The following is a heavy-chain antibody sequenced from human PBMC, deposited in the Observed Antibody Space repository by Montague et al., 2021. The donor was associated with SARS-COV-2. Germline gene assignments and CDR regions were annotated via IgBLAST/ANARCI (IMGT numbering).Heavy chain of an antibody. Sequence: SETLSLTCAVYGGSFSAHSWSWVRQSPGKGLEWIGEINHGGSTTYKSSLKSRVTMSVDTSKNQFSLKLSSVTAADTAIYYCARGGLAGGNYDIWGFSYTSALDYWGQGTLVTVSS. CDR2: INHGGST. CDR3: ARGGLAGGNYDIWGFSYTSALDY. J-gene: IGHJ4*02. V-gene: IGHV4-34*01. D-gene: IGHD3-3*01. CDR1: GGSFSAHS.